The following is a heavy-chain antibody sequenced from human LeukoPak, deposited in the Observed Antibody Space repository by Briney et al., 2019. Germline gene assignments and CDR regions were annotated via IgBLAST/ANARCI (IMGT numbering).Heavy chain of an antibody. CDR1: GFTFSSYS. V-gene: IGHV3-21*01. D-gene: IGHD3-22*01. CDR3: ARYYYDSSGYSGGYPYYFDY. Sequence: GGSLRLSCAASGFTFSSYSMNWVRQAPGKGLEWVSSISSSSSYIYYADSAKGRFTISRDNAKNSLYLQMNSLRAEDTAVYYCARYYYDSSGYSGGYPYYFDYWGQGTLVTVSS. CDR2: ISSSSSYI. J-gene: IGHJ4*02.